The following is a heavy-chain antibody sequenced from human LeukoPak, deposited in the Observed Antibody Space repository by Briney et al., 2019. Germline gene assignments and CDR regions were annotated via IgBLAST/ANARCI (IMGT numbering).Heavy chain of an antibody. D-gene: IGHD3-10*01. J-gene: IGHJ3*02. Sequence: PSETLSLTCTVSGGSISSYYWSWIRQPPGRGLEWIGYIYYSGSTNYNPSLKSRVTISVDTSKNQFSLKLSSVTAADTAVYYCARGYYFGSGNAFDIWGQGTMVTVSS. CDR2: IYYSGST. V-gene: IGHV4-59*01. CDR1: GGSISSYY. CDR3: ARGYYFGSGNAFDI.